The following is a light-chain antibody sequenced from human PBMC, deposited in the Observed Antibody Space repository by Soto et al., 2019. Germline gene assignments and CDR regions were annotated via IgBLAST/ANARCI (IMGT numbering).Light chain of an antibody. Sequence: EIVMTQSPTTLSVSPGERATLSCRASQSVSTNLAWYQQKPGQVPSLLIYGASTRASGIPARFSGSGSGTEFTLTIGSLQSEDFAVYYCQQRTNRPPITFGQGTRLEIK. J-gene: IGKJ5*01. CDR1: QSVSTN. CDR2: GAS. V-gene: IGKV3-15*01. CDR3: QQRTNRPPIT.